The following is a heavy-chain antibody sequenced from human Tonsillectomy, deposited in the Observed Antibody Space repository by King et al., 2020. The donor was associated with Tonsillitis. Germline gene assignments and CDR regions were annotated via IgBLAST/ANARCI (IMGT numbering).Heavy chain of an antibody. CDR1: GFTFSTYG. V-gene: IGHV3-30*18. CDR2: ISYDGSHK. D-gene: IGHD2-15*01. J-gene: IGHJ4*02. Sequence: QVQLVESGGGVVQPGRSLRLSCAASGFTFSTYGMHWVRQTPGKGLEWVAIISYDGSHKNYADSVKGRFAISRDNSKNTLYLQMNSLRAEDTAVYYCAKDLPSAVEVEYWGQGTLVTVSS. CDR3: AKDLPSAVEVEY.